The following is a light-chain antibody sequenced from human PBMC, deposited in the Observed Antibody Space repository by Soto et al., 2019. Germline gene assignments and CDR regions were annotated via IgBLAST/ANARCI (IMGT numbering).Light chain of an antibody. CDR2: GAS. CDR1: QTIRSNY. CDR3: RQYGSSRWT. V-gene: IGKV3-20*01. J-gene: IGKJ1*01. Sequence: ETVLTQSPGTLSLSPGERATLSCRASQTIRSNYLAWYRQTPGQAPRLLIYGASNRATGIADRFSGSGSGTVFSLIISRLGPEDFGMYYCRQYGSSRWTFGQGTKVEIK.